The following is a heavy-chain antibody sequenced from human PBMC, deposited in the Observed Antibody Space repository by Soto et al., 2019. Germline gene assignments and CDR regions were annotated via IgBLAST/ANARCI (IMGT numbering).Heavy chain of an antibody. D-gene: IGHD3-10*01. CDR3: ARGLRLLWFGELLRYNWFDP. V-gene: IGHV1-8*01. CDR2: MNPNSGNT. Sequence: ASVKVSCKASGYTFTSYDINWVRQATGQGLEWMGWMNPNSGNTGYAQKFQGRVTMTRNTSISTAYMELSSLRSEDTAVYYCARGLRLLWFGELLRYNWFDPWGQGTLVTVSS. CDR1: GYTFTSYD. J-gene: IGHJ5*02.